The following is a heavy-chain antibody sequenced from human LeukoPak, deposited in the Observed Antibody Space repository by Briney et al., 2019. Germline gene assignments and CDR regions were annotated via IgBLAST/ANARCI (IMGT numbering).Heavy chain of an antibody. Sequence: GGSLRLSCAASGFTFSSYSMNWVRQAPGKGLEWVSYISSSSSTIYYADSVKGRFTISRDNAKNSLYLQMNSLRAEDTAVYYCARNSGYDLDGMDVWGQGTTVTVSS. D-gene: IGHD5-12*01. J-gene: IGHJ6*02. CDR2: ISSSSSTI. V-gene: IGHV3-48*01. CDR1: GFTFSSYS. CDR3: ARNSGYDLDGMDV.